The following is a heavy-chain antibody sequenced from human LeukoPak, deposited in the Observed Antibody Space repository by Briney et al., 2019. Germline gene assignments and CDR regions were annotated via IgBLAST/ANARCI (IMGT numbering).Heavy chain of an antibody. CDR3: ARGLWFGELLSAFDY. CDR2: IYTSGST. D-gene: IGHD3-10*01. V-gene: IGHV4-61*02. J-gene: IGHJ4*02. Sequence: SETLSLTCTVSGGSISSGSYYWSWIRQPAGKGLEWIGRIYTSGSTNYNPSLKSRVTISVDTSKNQFSLKLSSVTAADTAVYYYARGLWFGELLSAFDYWGQGTLVTVSS. CDR1: GGSISSGSYY.